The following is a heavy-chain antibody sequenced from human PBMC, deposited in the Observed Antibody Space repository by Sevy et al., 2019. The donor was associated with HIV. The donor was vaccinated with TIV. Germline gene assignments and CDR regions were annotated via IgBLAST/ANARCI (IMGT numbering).Heavy chain of an antibody. J-gene: IGHJ5*02. Sequence: GGSLRLSCAASGFTFDDYAMHWVRQAPGKGLEWVSSISWSSSIVGYADSVKGRFSISRDNAKNSLFLQMNSLRAEDTALYYSVKGPYSTSSPGLFDPWGQGTLVTLSS. CDR3: VKGPYSTSSPGLFDP. V-gene: IGHV3-9*01. CDR1: GFTFDDYA. D-gene: IGHD6-13*01. CDR2: ISWSSSIV.